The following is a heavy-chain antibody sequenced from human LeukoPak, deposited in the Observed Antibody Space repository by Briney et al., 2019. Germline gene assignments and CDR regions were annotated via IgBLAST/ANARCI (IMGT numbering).Heavy chain of an antibody. D-gene: IGHD3-10*01. V-gene: IGHV4-61*02. CDR2: IYTSGST. CDR1: GGSISSGSYY. J-gene: IGHJ1*01. CDR3: ARAAYYYGSGDLYFQH. Sequence: SQTLSLTXTVSGGSISSGSYYWSWIRQPAGKGLEWIGRIYTSGSTNYNPSLKSRVTISVDTSKNQFSLKLSSVTAADTAVYYCARAAYYYGSGDLYFQHWGQGTLVTVSS.